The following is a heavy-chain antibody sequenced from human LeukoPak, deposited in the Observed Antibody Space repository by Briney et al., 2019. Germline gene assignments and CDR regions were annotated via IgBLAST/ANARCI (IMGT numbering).Heavy chain of an antibody. V-gene: IGHV3-7*01. CDR2: INQDSSEK. D-gene: IGHD2-15*01. J-gene: IGHJ4*02. Sequence: GGSLRLSCAASGFTFSTYWMTWVRQAPGKGLEWVANINQDSSEKYYVDSVKGRFTISRDNAKNSLYLQLNTLRPEDAAVYYCVQGWRDNWGQGTLVTVSS. CDR1: GFTFSTYW. CDR3: VQGWRDN.